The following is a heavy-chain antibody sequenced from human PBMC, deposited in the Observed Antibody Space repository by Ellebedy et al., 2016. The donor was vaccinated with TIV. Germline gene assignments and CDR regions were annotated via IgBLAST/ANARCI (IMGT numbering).Heavy chain of an antibody. CDR2: INPNSGGT. CDR3: ARDCSGGSCYGYAFDI. V-gene: IGHV1-2*02. CDR1: GYTFTGYY. Sequence: ASVKVSXKASGYTFTGYYMHWVRQAPGQGLEWMGWINPNSGGTNYAQKFQGRVTMARDTSISTAYMELSRLRSDDTAVYYCARDCSGGSCYGYAFDIWGQGTMVTVSS. J-gene: IGHJ3*02. D-gene: IGHD2-15*01.